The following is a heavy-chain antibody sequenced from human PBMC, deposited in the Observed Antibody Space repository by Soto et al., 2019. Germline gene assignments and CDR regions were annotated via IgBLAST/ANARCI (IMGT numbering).Heavy chain of an antibody. CDR2: IYYSGNT. CDR1: GGSISESGSY. D-gene: IGHD2-2*01. Sequence: SETLSLTCTVSGGSISESGSYWSWLRQPPGKGLEWIGYIYYSGNTHYNSSLKSRVTISLDTSKNQFSLKLTSVTAADTAVYYCARVHCSTSSCTTFDYWGQGTLVTVSS. J-gene: IGHJ4*02. CDR3: ARVHCSTSSCTTFDY. V-gene: IGHV4-30-4*01.